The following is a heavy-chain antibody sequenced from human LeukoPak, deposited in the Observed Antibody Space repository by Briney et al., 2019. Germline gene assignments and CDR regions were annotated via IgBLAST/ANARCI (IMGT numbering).Heavy chain of an antibody. CDR2: ISYDGSNK. Sequence: GESLTLSCAVSGFTFSSYGMHWVRQPPGKGLEWVAVISYDGSNKYYADSVKGRFTISRDNSKNTLYLQINSLRAEDTAVYYCAKGARITIFGVVSDYGMDVWGQGTTVTVSS. V-gene: IGHV3-30*18. CDR3: AKGARITIFGVVSDYGMDV. D-gene: IGHD3-3*01. CDR1: GFTFSSYG. J-gene: IGHJ6*02.